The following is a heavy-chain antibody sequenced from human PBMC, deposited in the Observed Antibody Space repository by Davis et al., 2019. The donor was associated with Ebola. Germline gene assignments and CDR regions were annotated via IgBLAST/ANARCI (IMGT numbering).Heavy chain of an antibody. J-gene: IGHJ5*02. CDR3: ARDSSVGDIAWWFDP. D-gene: IGHD3-10*01. CDR2: ISPNGDKT. Sequence: AASVKVSCKASGYIFTNHWMHWVRQAPGQGLEWMGVISPNGDKTTYDQRFQGRVILTRDTSTATDYMELRSLTSDDTAVYYCARDSSVGDIAWWFDPWGQGMLVTVSS. V-gene: IGHV1-46*01. CDR1: GYIFTNHW.